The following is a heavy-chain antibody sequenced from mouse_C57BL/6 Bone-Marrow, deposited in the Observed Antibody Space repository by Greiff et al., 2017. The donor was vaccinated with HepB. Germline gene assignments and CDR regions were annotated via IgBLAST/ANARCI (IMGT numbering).Heavy chain of an antibody. Sequence: EVKLVESGPVLVKPGASVKMSCKASGYTFTDYYMNWVKQSHGKSLEWIGVINPYNGGTSYNRKFKGKATLTVDKSSSTAYMELNSLTSEDSAVYYCARSDGYYSFAYWGQGTLVTVSA. CDR3: ARSDGYYSFAY. D-gene: IGHD2-3*01. CDR1: GYTFTDYY. CDR2: INPYNGGT. J-gene: IGHJ3*01. V-gene: IGHV1-19*01.